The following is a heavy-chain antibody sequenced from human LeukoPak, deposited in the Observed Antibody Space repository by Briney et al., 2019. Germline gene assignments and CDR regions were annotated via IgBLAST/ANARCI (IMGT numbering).Heavy chain of an antibody. CDR2: IRYDGSNK. Sequence: GGSLRLSCAASGFTFSSYGMHWVRQAPGKGLEWVAFIRYDGSNKYYAGSVKGRFTISRDNSKNTLYLQMNSLRAEDTAVYYCAKDREQWLYWGQGTLVTVSS. CDR1: GFTFSSYG. J-gene: IGHJ4*02. V-gene: IGHV3-30*02. D-gene: IGHD3-22*01. CDR3: AKDREQWLY.